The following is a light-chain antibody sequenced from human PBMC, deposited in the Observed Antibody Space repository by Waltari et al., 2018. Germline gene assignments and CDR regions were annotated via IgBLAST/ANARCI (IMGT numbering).Light chain of an antibody. Sequence: EIVMTQSPATLSVSPGDRATLSCRSSQSIHDNVAWYQQKPGQALRLLIYGASTRATGIPARFRGSGYGTEFTFSISSLQTEDFGVSYCQQYNVWPPITFGQGTRLEIK. CDR2: GAS. CDR1: QSIHDN. V-gene: IGKV3-15*01. CDR3: QQYNVWPPIT. J-gene: IGKJ5*01.